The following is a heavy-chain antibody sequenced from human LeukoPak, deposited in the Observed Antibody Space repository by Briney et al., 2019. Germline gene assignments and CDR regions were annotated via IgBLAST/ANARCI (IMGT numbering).Heavy chain of an antibody. CDR2: IIPILGIA. D-gene: IGHD3-22*01. Sequence: SVKVSCKASGGTFSSYAISWVRQAPGQGLEWMGRIIPILGIANYAQKFQGRVTITADTSTSTAYMELRSLRSDDTAVYYCARDYYDSSDPGYWGQGTLVTVSS. CDR3: ARDYYDSSDPGY. V-gene: IGHV1-69*04. J-gene: IGHJ4*02. CDR1: GGTFSSYA.